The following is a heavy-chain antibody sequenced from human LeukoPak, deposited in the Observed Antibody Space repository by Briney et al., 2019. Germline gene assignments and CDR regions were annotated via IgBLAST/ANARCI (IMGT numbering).Heavy chain of an antibody. CDR3: AIGGHSGYDFGDFDY. D-gene: IGHD5-12*01. CDR1: GGTVSSYA. V-gene: IGHV1-69*13. Sequence: ASVKVSCKASGGTVSSYAISWVRQAPGQGLEWTGGIIPIFGTAHYAQKFQGRVTITADESTSTAYMELSSLRSEDTAVYYCAIGGHSGYDFGDFDYWGQGTLVTVSS. CDR2: IIPIFGTA. J-gene: IGHJ4*02.